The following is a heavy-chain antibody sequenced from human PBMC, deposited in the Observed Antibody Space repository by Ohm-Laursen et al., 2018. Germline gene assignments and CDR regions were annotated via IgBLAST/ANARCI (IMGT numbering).Heavy chain of an antibody. CDR2: INPSSGGT. CDR1: GYTFTGNY. CDR3: ARSGSSWYFYVDY. V-gene: IGHV1-2*02. D-gene: IGHD6-13*01. Sequence: ASVKASCKASGYTFTGNYMHWVRQAPGEGLEWLGWINPSSGGTNYAQKFQGRVTMTRDTSISTAYMELSRLTSDDTAVYYCARSGSSWYFYVDYWGRGTLVTVSS. J-gene: IGHJ4*02.